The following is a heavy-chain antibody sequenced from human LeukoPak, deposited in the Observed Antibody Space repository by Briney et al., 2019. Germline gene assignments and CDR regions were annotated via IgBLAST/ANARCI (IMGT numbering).Heavy chain of an antibody. CDR3: ARGAPNYFGSGSYYKPAFDS. Sequence: SETLSLTCPVSGRSISSGGFYWSWFRQHPGKGLEWIGYIYYSGSTYYNPSLRSRVTISVDTSKNQSSLKLSSVTAADTAVYYCARGAPNYFGSGSYYKPAFDSSGQGNLVTASP. CDR2: IYYSGST. CDR1: GRSISSGGFY. V-gene: IGHV4-31*03. J-gene: IGHJ4*02. D-gene: IGHD3-10*01.